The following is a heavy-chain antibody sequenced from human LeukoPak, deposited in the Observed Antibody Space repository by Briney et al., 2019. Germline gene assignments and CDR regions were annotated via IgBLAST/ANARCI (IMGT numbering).Heavy chain of an antibody. Sequence: PSETLSLTCTVSIGSISSTSLYWGCIRQPPGKGLEWIGSIYYSGSTYYNPSLKSRVTMSVDTFKNQFSLKLSSVTAADTAVYYCARLIRAAADYWGQGTLVTVSS. CDR1: IGSISSTSLY. D-gene: IGHD6-13*01. CDR3: ARLIRAAADY. J-gene: IGHJ4*02. V-gene: IGHV4-39*01. CDR2: IYYSGST.